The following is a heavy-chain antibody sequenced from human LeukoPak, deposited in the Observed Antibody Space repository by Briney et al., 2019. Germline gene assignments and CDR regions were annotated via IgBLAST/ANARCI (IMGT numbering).Heavy chain of an antibody. CDR3: ARAPDGYYFDY. J-gene: IGHJ4*02. V-gene: IGHV3-7*01. Sequence: GGSLRLSCEASGFTFSRYWMSWVRQTPGKGLEWVANIKEDGGEKYYVDSVKGRFTISRDNSKNTLYLQMNSLRAEDTAVYYCARAPDGYYFDYWGQGTLVTVSS. CDR2: IKEDGGEK. D-gene: IGHD5-24*01. CDR1: GFTFSRYW.